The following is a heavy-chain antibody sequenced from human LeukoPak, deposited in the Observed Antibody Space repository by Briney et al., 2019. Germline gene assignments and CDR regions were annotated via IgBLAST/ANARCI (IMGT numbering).Heavy chain of an antibody. CDR3: ARVGSGYDFDY. J-gene: IGHJ4*02. CDR2: ISGYNGNT. V-gene: IGHV1-18*01. D-gene: IGHD5-12*01. CDR1: GYTFSSYG. Sequence: ASVKVSCKPSGYTFSSYGISWVRQAPGQGLEWMGWISGYNGNTNYAQKVQGRVTITTDTSTSTAYMELRSLTSDDTAVYSCARVGSGYDFDYWGPGTLVTVSS.